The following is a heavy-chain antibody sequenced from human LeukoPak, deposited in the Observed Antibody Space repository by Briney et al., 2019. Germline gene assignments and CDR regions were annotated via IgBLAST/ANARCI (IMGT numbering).Heavy chain of an antibody. CDR2: ISGSGGST. CDR1: AFTFSSFA. CDR3: AKDKGSGTYPPY. Sequence: GGSLRLSCAASAFTFSSFAMIWVRQAPGKGLEWVSGISGSGGSTYYVDSVKGRFTISRDNSNNRLYLQMNSLRTDDTAVYYCAKDKGSGTYPPYWGQGTLVTVSS. V-gene: IGHV3-23*01. J-gene: IGHJ4*02. D-gene: IGHD1-26*01.